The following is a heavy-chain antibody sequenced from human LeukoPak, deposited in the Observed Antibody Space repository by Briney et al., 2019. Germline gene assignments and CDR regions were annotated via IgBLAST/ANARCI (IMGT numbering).Heavy chain of an antibody. CDR2: IYYSGST. CDR3: ARGASSLTGVDY. Sequence: SETLSLTCTDSGGSISTYYWSWIRQPPGKGLEWIGYIYYSGSTNYNPSLKSRVTISVDTSKNQFSLKLSSVTAADTAVYYCARGASSLTGVDYWGQGTLVTVSS. D-gene: IGHD1-20*01. V-gene: IGHV4-59*01. CDR1: GGSISTYY. J-gene: IGHJ4*02.